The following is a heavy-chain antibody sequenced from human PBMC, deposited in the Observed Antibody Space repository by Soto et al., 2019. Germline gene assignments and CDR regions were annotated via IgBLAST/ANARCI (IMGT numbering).Heavy chain of an antibody. J-gene: IGHJ4*01. V-gene: IGHV1-18*04. Sequence: QVQLVQSGAEVKKPGASVKVSCKASGYTFTTYGITWVRQAPGQGLEWMGWISAYRGTTNYAQKLQGRLTVTTDTSTNPAYMDLRSLRSDDTAVYYCARVVKAGDYGDYGRYYFDSWGHGTLVTVSS. CDR1: GYTFTTYG. CDR2: ISAYRGTT. CDR3: ARVVKAGDYGDYGRYYFDS. D-gene: IGHD4-17*01.